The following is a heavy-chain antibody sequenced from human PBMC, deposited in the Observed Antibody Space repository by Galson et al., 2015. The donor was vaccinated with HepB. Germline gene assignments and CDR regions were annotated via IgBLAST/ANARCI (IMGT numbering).Heavy chain of an antibody. Sequence: SLRLSCAASGFTFSNAWMSWVRPAPGKGLEWVGRIKSKTDGGTTDYAAPVKGRFTISRDDSKNTLYLQMNSLKTEDTAVYYCTTDPYGDWDHWYFDLWGRGTLVTVSS. D-gene: IGHD4-17*01. V-gene: IGHV3-15*01. CDR1: GFTFSNAW. J-gene: IGHJ2*01. CDR2: IKSKTDGGTT. CDR3: TTDPYGDWDHWYFDL.